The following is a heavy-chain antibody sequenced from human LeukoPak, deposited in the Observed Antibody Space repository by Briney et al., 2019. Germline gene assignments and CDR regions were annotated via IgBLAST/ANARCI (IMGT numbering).Heavy chain of an antibody. CDR2: TYYRSKWYN. J-gene: IGHJ4*02. D-gene: IGHD6-19*01. V-gene: IGHV6-1*01. CDR1: GDSFSSINGA. Sequence: SQTLSLTCAISGDSFSSINGAWNWIRQSPSRGLEWLGRTYYRSKWYNEYAESMKGRITINPDTSKNQFSLQLNSVTPEDTAVYYCARDEGRSGWYTFDYWGQGTLVTVSS. CDR3: ARDEGRSGWYTFDY.